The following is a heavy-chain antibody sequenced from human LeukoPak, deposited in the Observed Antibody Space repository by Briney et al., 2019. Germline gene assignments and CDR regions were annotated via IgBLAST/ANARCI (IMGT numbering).Heavy chain of an antibody. D-gene: IGHD3-22*01. Sequence: SETLSLTCTVSGGSISSSSYYWGWIRQPPGKGLEWIGSIYYSGSTYYNPSLKSRVTISVDTSKNQFSLKLSSVTAADTAVYYCARDLNYDSSGMYNWFDPWGQGTLVTVSS. CDR2: IYYSGST. CDR1: GGSISSSSYY. CDR3: ARDLNYDSSGMYNWFDP. J-gene: IGHJ5*02. V-gene: IGHV4-39*07.